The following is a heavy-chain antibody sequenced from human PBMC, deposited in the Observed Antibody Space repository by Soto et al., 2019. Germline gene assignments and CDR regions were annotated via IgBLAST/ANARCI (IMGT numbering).Heavy chain of an antibody. J-gene: IGHJ5*02. CDR3: ARSRDGYWNGQNNWFDP. V-gene: IGHV3-11*01. D-gene: IGHD3-3*01. CDR2: ISSRSSTI. CDR1: GFTFDDHY. Sequence: GGSLRLSCAGSGFTFDDHYMTWMRQAPGKGMEWVSYISSRSSTIYYADSVRGRFTISRDNANNLVYLQMNSLKVDDTAVYYCARSRDGYWNGQNNWFDPWGQGALVTVSS.